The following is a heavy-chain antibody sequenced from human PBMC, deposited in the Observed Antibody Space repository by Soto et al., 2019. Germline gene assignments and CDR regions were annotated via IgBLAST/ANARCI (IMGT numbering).Heavy chain of an antibody. CDR1: GFTFSSYA. V-gene: IGHV3-23*01. Sequence: GGSLRLSCAASGFTFSSYAMSWVRQAPGKGLEWVSCISGGGGSAYYADSVKGRFTISRDNAKSTLYLQMNSLRAEDTAVYYCATLNSFGSDYWGRGTLVTVSS. CDR2: ISGGGGSA. J-gene: IGHJ4*02. D-gene: IGHD5-18*01. CDR3: ATLNSFGSDY.